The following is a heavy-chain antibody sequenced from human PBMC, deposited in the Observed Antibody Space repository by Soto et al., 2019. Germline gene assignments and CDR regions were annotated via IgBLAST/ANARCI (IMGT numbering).Heavy chain of an antibody. CDR2: IYYSGST. J-gene: IGHJ4*02. CDR1: GGSISSGDYY. D-gene: IGHD3-10*01. V-gene: IGHV4-30-4*01. CDR3: AREAYYYGSGSYYNPLYYFDY. Sequence: PSETLSLTCTVSGGSISSGDYYWSWIRQPPGKGLEWIGYIYYSGSTYYNPSLKSRVTISVDTSKNQFSLKLSSVTAADTAVYYCAREAYYYGSGSYYNPLYYFDYWGQGTLVTVSS.